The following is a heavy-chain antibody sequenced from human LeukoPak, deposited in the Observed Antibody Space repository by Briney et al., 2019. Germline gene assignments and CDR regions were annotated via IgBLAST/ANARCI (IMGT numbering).Heavy chain of an antibody. CDR2: IYTSGST. V-gene: IGHV4-61*02. J-gene: IGHJ3*02. CDR1: GGSISSGSYY. Sequence: SQTLSLTCTVSGGSISSGSYYWSWIRQPARKGLEWIGRIYTSGSTNYNPSLKSRVTISVDTSKNQFSLKLSSVTAADTAVYYCARDSRWELLGAFDIWGQGTMVTVSS. D-gene: IGHD1-26*01. CDR3: ARDSRWELLGAFDI.